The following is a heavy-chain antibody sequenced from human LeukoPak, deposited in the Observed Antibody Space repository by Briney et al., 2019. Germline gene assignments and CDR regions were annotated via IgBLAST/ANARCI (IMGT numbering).Heavy chain of an antibody. V-gene: IGHV1-2*02. CDR3: TREGIAARPRGKNNY. CDR1: GYTFNGYY. CDR2: INPNSGAT. Sequence: GASVKVSCKGSGYTFNGYYMHWLRQAPGQGLEWMGWINPNSGATNYAQRFQGRVTLTRDSSISTAYMELSSLRSDDSAMYFCTREGIAARPRGKNNYWGQGTMVTVSS. J-gene: IGHJ4*02. D-gene: IGHD6-6*01.